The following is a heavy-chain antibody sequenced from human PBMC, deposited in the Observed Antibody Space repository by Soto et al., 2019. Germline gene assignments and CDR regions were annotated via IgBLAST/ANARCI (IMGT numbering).Heavy chain of an antibody. CDR2: IYHSGST. J-gene: IGHJ4*02. CDR1: GDSITSSKW. Sequence: SAPLSLTSAVAGDSITSSKWWSLVRQPPGKGLEWIGEIYHSGSTNYNPSLKSRVIISVDKSKNQFSLKLSSVTDADTAVYYCARGERQQQRDYWGQGTLVTVS. D-gene: IGHD6-13*01. V-gene: IGHV4-4*02. CDR3: ARGERQQQRDY.